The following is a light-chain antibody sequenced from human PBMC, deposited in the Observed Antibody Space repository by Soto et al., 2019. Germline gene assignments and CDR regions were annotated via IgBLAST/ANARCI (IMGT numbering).Light chain of an antibody. Sequence: EIVMTQSPATLSVSPGERATLSCRASQSVSSNLAWYQQKPGQAPRLLIYGASTRATGIPARFSGSGCGREVTLPISSLQSEDLAVYYCQQYNSWPPLTFGGGTKVEIK. V-gene: IGKV3-15*01. CDR2: GAS. J-gene: IGKJ4*01. CDR3: QQYNSWPPLT. CDR1: QSVSSN.